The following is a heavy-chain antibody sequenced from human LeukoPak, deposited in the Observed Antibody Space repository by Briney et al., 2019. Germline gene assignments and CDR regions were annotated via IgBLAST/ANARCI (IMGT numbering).Heavy chain of an antibody. CDR3: ARGGEYSSSWYWEPQETFDY. D-gene: IGHD6-13*01. CDR2: INHSGST. CDR1: GGSFSGYY. V-gene: IGHV4-34*01. Sequence: SETLSLTCAVYGGSFSGYYWSWIRQPPGKGLEWIGEINHSGSTNYNPSLKSRVTISVDTSKNQFSLKLSSVTAADTAVYYCARGGEYSSSWYWEPQETFDYGGQGTLVTVSS. J-gene: IGHJ4*02.